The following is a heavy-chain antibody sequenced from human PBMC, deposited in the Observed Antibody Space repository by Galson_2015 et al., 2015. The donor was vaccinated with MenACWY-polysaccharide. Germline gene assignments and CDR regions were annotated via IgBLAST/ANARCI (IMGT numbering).Heavy chain of an antibody. J-gene: IGHJ4*02. CDR1: GYTFTTYA. CDR3: ARDLKKKAATALTGRFDY. Sequence: SVKVSCKASGYTFTTYAMNWVRQAPGQGLEWMGGINTNTGNPTYAQGFTGRFVLSLDASVSTAYMQISSLKAEDTAVYYCARDLKKKAATALTGRFDYWGQGTLATVSS. D-gene: IGHD2-15*01. CDR2: INTNTGNP. V-gene: IGHV7-4-1*02.